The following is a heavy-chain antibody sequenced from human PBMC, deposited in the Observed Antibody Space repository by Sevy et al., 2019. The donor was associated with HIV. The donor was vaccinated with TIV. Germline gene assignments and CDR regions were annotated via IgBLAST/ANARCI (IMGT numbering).Heavy chain of an antibody. CDR1: GYTFTSYD. Sequence: ASVKVSCKASGYTFTSYDINWVRQATGQGLEWMGWMNPNSGNTGYAQKFQGRVTITRNTSISTAYMELSSLRSEDTAVYYCATAECSSTSCYGSEYDYGMDVWGQGTTVTVSS. J-gene: IGHJ6*02. D-gene: IGHD2-2*01. V-gene: IGHV1-8*03. CDR3: ATAECSSTSCYGSEYDYGMDV. CDR2: MNPNSGNT.